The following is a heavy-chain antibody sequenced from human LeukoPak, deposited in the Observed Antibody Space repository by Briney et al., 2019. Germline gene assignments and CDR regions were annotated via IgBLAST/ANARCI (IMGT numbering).Heavy chain of an antibody. Sequence: GGSLRLSCAASGFTFSSYGMHWVRQAPGKGLEWVAVISYDGSNKYYADSVKGRFTISRDNSKNTLYLQMNSLRAEDTAVYYCAKAPGSGWLLPFDYWGQGTLVTVSS. V-gene: IGHV3-30*18. CDR2: ISYDGSNK. J-gene: IGHJ4*02. CDR3: AKAPGSGWLLPFDY. D-gene: IGHD6-19*01. CDR1: GFTFSSYG.